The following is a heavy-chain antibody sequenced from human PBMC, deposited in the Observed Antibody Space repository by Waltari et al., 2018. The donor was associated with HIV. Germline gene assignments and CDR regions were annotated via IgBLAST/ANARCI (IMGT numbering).Heavy chain of an antibody. D-gene: IGHD6-19*01. Sequence: ASVKVSCKVSGHTVTELSIHWVRQGPGKGLEWMGGFDPEDGETIYAQNFQGRVTMTEDTSADTAYMELSSLRSEDTAVYYCATDIRSGWYYFDFWGQGTLVTVSS. V-gene: IGHV1-24*01. J-gene: IGHJ4*02. CDR1: GHTVTELS. CDR3: ATDIRSGWYYFDF. CDR2: FDPEDGET.